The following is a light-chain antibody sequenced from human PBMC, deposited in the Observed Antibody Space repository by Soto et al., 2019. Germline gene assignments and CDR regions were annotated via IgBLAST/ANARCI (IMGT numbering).Light chain of an antibody. Sequence: SALTQPASVSGSPGQSITISCTGTSSDVGGYNYVSWYQQHPGKALKLMIYDVSNRPSGVSNRFSGSKSGNTASLTISGLQAEDEADYYCSSYTSSSTPFYVFGTGTKVTVL. CDR3: SSYTSSSTPFYV. J-gene: IGLJ1*01. V-gene: IGLV2-14*01. CDR2: DVS. CDR1: SSDVGGYNY.